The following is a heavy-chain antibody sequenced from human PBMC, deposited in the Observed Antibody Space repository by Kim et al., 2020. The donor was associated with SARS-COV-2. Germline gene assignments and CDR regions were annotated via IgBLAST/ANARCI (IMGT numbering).Heavy chain of an antibody. CDR1: GGSFSGYY. CDR2: INHSGST. Sequence: SETLSLTCAVYGGSFSGYYWSWIRQPPGKGLEWIGEINHSGSTNYNPSLKSRVTISVDTSKNQFSLKLSSVTAADTAVYYCARWVEYYDILTGYISPTYYFDYWGQGTLVTVSS. V-gene: IGHV4-34*01. D-gene: IGHD3-9*01. J-gene: IGHJ4*02. CDR3: ARWVEYYDILTGYISPTYYFDY.